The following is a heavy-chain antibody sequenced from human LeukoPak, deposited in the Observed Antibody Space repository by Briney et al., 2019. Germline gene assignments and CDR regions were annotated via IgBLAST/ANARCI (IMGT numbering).Heavy chain of an antibody. Sequence: GGSLRLSCAASGFTLSSYSMNWVRQAPGKGVEWVPSISSRSSYIYHADSVKGRFTISRDNAKNSLYLQMNSLRAEDTAVYYCAREAYYYDSSGYVHDAFDIWGQGTVVTVSS. J-gene: IGHJ3*02. V-gene: IGHV3-21*01. CDR2: ISSRSSYI. CDR1: GFTLSSYS. D-gene: IGHD3-22*01. CDR3: AREAYYYDSSGYVHDAFDI.